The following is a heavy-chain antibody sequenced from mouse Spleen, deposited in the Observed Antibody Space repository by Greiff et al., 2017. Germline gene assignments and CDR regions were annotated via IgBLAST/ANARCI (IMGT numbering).Heavy chain of an antibody. CDR2: IYPGSDST. J-gene: IGHJ2*01. CDR3: AREYGDY. CDR1: GFNIKDYY. D-gene: IGHD2-10*02. V-gene: IGHV1-55*01. Sequence: VQLQQSGAELVRSGASVKLSCTASGFNIKDYYMHWVKQRPGQGLEWIGDIYPGSDSTNYNEKFKSKATLTVDTSSSTAYMQLSSLTSEDSAVYYCAREYGDYWGQGTTLTVSS.